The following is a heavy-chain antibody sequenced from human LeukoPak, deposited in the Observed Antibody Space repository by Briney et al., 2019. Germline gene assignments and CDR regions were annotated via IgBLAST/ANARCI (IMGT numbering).Heavy chain of an antibody. Sequence: TLSLTCAVSSYSISSGYYWGWIRQPPGKALEWLALIYWNDDKRYSPSLKSRLTITKDTSKNQVVLTMTNMDPVDTATYYCAHRRRTMTLGYFDYWGQGTLVTVSS. CDR2: IYWNDDK. J-gene: IGHJ4*02. V-gene: IGHV2-5*01. D-gene: IGHD3-22*01. CDR3: AHRRRTMTLGYFDY. CDR1: SYSISSGYY.